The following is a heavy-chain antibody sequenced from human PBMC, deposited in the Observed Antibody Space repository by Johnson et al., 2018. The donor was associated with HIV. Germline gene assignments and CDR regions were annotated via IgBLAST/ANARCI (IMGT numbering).Heavy chain of an antibody. CDR3: ARRFYDSSGAGFDI. CDR2: ISNNGGST. J-gene: IGHJ3*02. Sequence: VQLVESGGGLVQPGGSLRLPCAASGFTFSTYAIHWVRQAPGKGLDYVSAISNNGGSTYSANSVKGRFTISRDNSKNTLYLQMGSLRAEDMAVYYCARRFYDSSGAGFDIWGQGTMVTVSS. D-gene: IGHD3-22*01. V-gene: IGHV3-64*01. CDR1: GFTFSTYA.